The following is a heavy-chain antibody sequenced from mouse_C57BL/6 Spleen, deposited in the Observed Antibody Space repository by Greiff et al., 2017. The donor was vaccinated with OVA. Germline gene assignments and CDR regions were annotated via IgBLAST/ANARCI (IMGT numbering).Heavy chain of an antibody. CDR2: IDPETGGT. J-gene: IGHJ2*01. CDR1: GYTFTDYE. D-gene: IGHD5-1*01. V-gene: IGHV1-15*01. CDR3: TRTALCGTYGDFDY. Sequence: VKLQESGAELVRPGASVTLSCKASGYTFTDYEMHWVKQTPVHGLEWIGAIDPETGGTAYNQKFKGKAILTADKSSSTAYMELRSLTSDDSAVYYCTRTALCGTYGDFDYWGKGTTLTVSS.